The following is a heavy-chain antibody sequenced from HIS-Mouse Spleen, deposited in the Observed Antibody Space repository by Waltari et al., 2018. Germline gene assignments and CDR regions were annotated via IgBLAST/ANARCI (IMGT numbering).Heavy chain of an antibody. Sequence: QVQLQQWGAGLLKPSETLSLTCAVYGGSSSGYYWSWIRQPPGKGLEWIGEINHSGSTNYNPSLKSRVTISVDTSKNQFSLKLSSVTAADTAVYYCAGYNWNYGTDYWGQGTLVTVSS. CDR1: GGSSSGYY. CDR2: INHSGST. V-gene: IGHV4-34*01. CDR3: AGYNWNYGTDY. D-gene: IGHD1-7*01. J-gene: IGHJ4*02.